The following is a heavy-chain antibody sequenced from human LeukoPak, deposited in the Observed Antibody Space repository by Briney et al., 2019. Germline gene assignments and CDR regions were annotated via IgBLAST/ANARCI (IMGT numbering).Heavy chain of an antibody. J-gene: IGHJ4*02. V-gene: IGHV3-74*01. D-gene: IGHD2-2*01. CDR2: ISGDESST. CDR3: ARGGFTGTSCPYFDS. Sequence: GGSLRLSCAASGFTLNNYWMHWVRQAPGKGLVWVSRISGDESSTSYADSVKGRFTISRDNTKNTLYLKMNSLRAEDTAIYFCARGGFTGTSCPYFDSWGQGTLVTVSS. CDR1: GFTLNNYW.